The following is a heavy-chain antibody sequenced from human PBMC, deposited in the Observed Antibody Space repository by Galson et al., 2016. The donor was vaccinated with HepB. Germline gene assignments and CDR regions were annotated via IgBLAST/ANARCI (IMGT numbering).Heavy chain of an antibody. CDR2: IFDTETI. D-gene: IGHD6-19*01. V-gene: IGHV4-4*02. CDR1: GGSISNGNW. CDR3: ARVGLDGAVAAGAFMGY. J-gene: IGHJ4*02. Sequence: ETLSLTCTISGGSISNGNWWSWVRQPPGKGLEWIGEIFDTETINYNPSLKSRLTISLDISKNQFSLKLSSVTAADTAVYYCARVGLDGAVAAGAFMGYWGQGNLVIVSS.